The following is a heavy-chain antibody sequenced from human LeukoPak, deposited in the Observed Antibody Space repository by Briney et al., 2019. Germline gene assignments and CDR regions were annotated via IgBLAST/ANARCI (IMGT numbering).Heavy chain of an antibody. CDR1: GASISSYY. CDR2: IYTSGST. D-gene: IGHD2-2*01. V-gene: IGHV4-4*09. CDR3: ARRASHGHRAFDI. Sequence: SETLSLTCTVSGASISSYYWSWIRQPPGKGLEWIGYIYTSGSTNYNPSLKSRVTISVDTSKNQFSLKLSSVTAADTAVYYCARRASHGHRAFDIWGQGTMVTVSS. J-gene: IGHJ3*02.